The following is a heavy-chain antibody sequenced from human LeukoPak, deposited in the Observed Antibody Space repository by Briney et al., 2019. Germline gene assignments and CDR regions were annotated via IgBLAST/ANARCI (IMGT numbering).Heavy chain of an antibody. Sequence: GGSLRLSCAASGFTFSNYWMGWVRQAPGKGLEWVANIKQDGSEKYYVDSVKGRFTISRDNAKNSLYLQMNSLRADDTAVYYCARHPYAVLDYWGQGTLVTVSS. CDR1: GFTFSNYW. D-gene: IGHD4-17*01. CDR3: ARHPYAVLDY. V-gene: IGHV3-7*01. CDR2: IKQDGSEK. J-gene: IGHJ4*02.